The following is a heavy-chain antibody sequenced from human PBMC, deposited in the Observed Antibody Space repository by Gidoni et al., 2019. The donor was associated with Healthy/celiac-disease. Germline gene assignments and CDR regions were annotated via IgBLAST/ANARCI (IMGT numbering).Heavy chain of an antibody. V-gene: IGHV4-39*01. J-gene: IGHJ5*02. CDR3: ARKVVVVVAATRDNWFDP. D-gene: IGHD2-15*01. Sequence: QLQLQESGPGLVKPSETLSLTCTVSGGPISSSSYYWGWIRQPPGKGLEWIGSIYYSGSTYYNPSLKSRVTISVDTSKNQFSLKLSSVTAADTAVYYCARKVVVVVAATRDNWFDPWGQGTLVTVSS. CDR1: GGPISSSSYY. CDR2: IYYSGST.